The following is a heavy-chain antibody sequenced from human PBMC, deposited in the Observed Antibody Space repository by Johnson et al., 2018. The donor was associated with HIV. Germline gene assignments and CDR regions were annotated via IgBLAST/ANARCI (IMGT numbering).Heavy chain of an antibody. J-gene: IGHJ3*02. Sequence: SCAASGFTFSSYAMHWVRQAPGKGLEWVAVISYDGTDTYYADSVKGRFSISRDNSKNTLYLQMNSLKAEDTAVFYCARDRAEYSTWLDAFDIWGQGTMVTVSS. V-gene: IGHV3-30*04. CDR1: GFTFSSYA. D-gene: IGHD6-6*01. CDR3: ARDRAEYSTWLDAFDI. CDR2: ISYDGTDT.